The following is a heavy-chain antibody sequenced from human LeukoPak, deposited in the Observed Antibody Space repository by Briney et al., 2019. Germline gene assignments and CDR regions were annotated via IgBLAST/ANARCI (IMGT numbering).Heavy chain of an antibody. V-gene: IGHV4-39*01. D-gene: IGHD3-3*01. CDR3: ARLSSITIFGVVDY. CDR2: IYYSGST. Sequence: PSETLSLTCTVSGGSISSSSYYWGWIRQPPGKGLEWIGSIYYSGSTYYNPSLKSRVTISVDTSKNQFSLKLSSVTAADTAVYYCARLSSITIFGVVDYWGQGTLVTVSS. J-gene: IGHJ4*02. CDR1: GGSISSSSYY.